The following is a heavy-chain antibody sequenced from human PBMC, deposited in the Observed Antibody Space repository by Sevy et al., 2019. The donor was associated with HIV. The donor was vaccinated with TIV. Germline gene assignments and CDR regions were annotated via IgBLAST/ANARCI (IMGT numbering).Heavy chain of an antibody. V-gene: IGHV3-11*01. D-gene: IGHD6-25*01. Sequence: GGSLRLSCATSGFSFSDYYMSWIRQAPGKGLEWISYVSSGGRIIYYADSVKGRFTISSDNTNNSLYLRMSSLRAEDTAVYYCVRVRVAAADYHFNFWGQGSLVTVSS. CDR1: GFSFSDYY. J-gene: IGHJ4*02. CDR3: VRVRVAAADYHFNF. CDR2: VSSGGRII.